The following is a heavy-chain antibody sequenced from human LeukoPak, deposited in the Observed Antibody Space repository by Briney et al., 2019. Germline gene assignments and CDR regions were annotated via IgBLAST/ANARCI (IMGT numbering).Heavy chain of an antibody. CDR3: AREGGGMGVVVSPNTRFDS. Sequence: GGSLRLSCAASGFTFSTYWMHWVRQAPGKGLVWVSRINPDGTTTSYADSVKGRFTISRDNSKNTLYLQMNSLRAEDAAVYYCAREGGGMGVVVSPNTRFDSWGQGTLVTVSS. V-gene: IGHV3-74*01. CDR1: GFTFSTYW. CDR2: INPDGTTT. D-gene: IGHD2-2*01. J-gene: IGHJ4*02.